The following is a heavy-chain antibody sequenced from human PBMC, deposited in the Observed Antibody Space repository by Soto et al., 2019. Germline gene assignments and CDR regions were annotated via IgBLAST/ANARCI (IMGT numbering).Heavy chain of an antibody. CDR3: ARDMDSYGIYYFDY. J-gene: IGHJ4*02. V-gene: IGHV1-18*01. Sequence: ASVKVSCKASGYTFTTYGISWVRQAPGQGLEWMGWISAYNGNTNYAQKLQGRVTMTTDTSTSTAYMELRSLRSDDTAVYYCARDMDSYGIYYFDYWGQGTLVTVSS. CDR2: ISAYNGNT. CDR1: GYTFTTYG. D-gene: IGHD5-18*01.